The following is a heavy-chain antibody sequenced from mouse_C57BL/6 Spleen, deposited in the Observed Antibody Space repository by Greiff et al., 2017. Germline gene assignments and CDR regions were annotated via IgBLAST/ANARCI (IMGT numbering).Heavy chain of an antibody. J-gene: IGHJ4*01. CDR1: GYTFSSYW. CDR3: DWKDAMDY. V-gene: IGHV1-64*01. Sequence: QVQLQQPGAELVKPGASVKLSCKASGYTFSSYWMHWVRQRPGQGLEWIGMIRPNSGSTNYNERFKSKATLSVDKSSSPAYMQLSSLTCEDSAVYDCDWKDAMDYWGKGTSVTVSS. D-gene: IGHD4-1*01. CDR2: IRPNSGST.